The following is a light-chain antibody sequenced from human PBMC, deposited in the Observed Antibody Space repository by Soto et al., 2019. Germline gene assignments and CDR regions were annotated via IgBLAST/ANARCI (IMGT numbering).Light chain of an antibody. V-gene: IGKV3-20*01. CDR2: GAS. Sequence: EIVLTQSPGTLSLSPGERATLSCRASQRVSSSYLAWYQQKPGQAPRLLIYGASGRATGIPDRFSGSGSGTDFTLTISRLEPEDFAVYYCHQYGSSRGFTFGPGTKVDIK. CDR3: HQYGSSRGFT. J-gene: IGKJ3*01. CDR1: QRVSSSY.